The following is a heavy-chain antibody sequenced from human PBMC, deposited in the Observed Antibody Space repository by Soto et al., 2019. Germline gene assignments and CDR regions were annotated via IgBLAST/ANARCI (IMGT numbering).Heavy chain of an antibody. Sequence: SETLSLTCSVSGGSISSYYWSWIRQPPGKGREWIGYIYDRGSTNYHPSLKSRVTISLDTAKNQLSLRLSSVTAADTAVYYCAGDGTVGSSDYYYYAMDVWGQGTTVTVSS. CDR3: AGDGTVGSSDYYYYAMDV. D-gene: IGHD1-26*01. CDR2: IYDRGST. CDR1: GGSISSYY. V-gene: IGHV4-59*01. J-gene: IGHJ6*02.